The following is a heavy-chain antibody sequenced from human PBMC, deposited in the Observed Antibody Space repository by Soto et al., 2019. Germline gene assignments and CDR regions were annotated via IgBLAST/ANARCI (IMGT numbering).Heavy chain of an antibody. V-gene: IGHV4-59*12. J-gene: IGHJ6*02. Sequence: QVQLQESGPGLVKPSETLSLTCTVSGGSITSYYWSCIRQPPGKGLEWIGNIYYSRNTKYNPSLKSRVTISVDTSKNQFSLKLSSVTAADTAVYYCARALYGSGVLDVWGQGTTVTVSS. CDR2: IYYSRNT. CDR1: GGSITSYY. D-gene: IGHD3-10*01. CDR3: ARALYGSGVLDV.